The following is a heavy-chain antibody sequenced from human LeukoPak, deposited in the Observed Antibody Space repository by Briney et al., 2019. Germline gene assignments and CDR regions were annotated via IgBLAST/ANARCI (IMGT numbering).Heavy chain of an antibody. V-gene: IGHV1-2*02. Sequence: ASVKVSCKASGYTFTGYYMHWVRQAPGQGLEWMGWINPNSGGTNYAQKFQGRVTMTRDTSISTAYMELSRLRSDDTAVYYCARVEMATRTFDYWGQGTLVTVSS. D-gene: IGHD5-24*01. CDR1: GYTFTGYY. CDR2: INPNSGGT. CDR3: ARVEMATRTFDY. J-gene: IGHJ4*02.